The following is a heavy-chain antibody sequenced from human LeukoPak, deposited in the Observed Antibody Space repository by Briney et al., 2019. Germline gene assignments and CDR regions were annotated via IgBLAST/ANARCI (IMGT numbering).Heavy chain of an antibody. Sequence: GSLSLSSAAYAFTFSSNGMGRDRPAQGLGLEWVSTISDSGGSTYYDDSVRRSITISTDTSTTTLYLKMKRLNAKATSVYSCAKNHGWPTQGHDYWGQGTLVTVSS. CDR1: AFTFSSNG. D-gene: IGHD5-24*01. CDR2: ISDSGGST. J-gene: IGHJ4*02. CDR3: AKNHGWPTQGHDY. V-gene: IGHV3-23*01.